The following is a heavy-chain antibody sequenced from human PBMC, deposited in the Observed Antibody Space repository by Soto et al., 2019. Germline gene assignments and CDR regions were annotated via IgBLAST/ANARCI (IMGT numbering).Heavy chain of an antibody. V-gene: IGHV1-2*04. J-gene: IGHJ4*02. Sequence: VKISCKASGSTFTVYYMRWVRQAPGQGLEWMGWINPNSGGTNYAQKFQGWVTMTRDTSISTAYMELSRLRSDDTAVYYCARAHCGGDCYSGVDYWGQ. CDR3: ARAHCGGDCYSGVDY. D-gene: IGHD2-21*02. CDR1: GSTFTVYY. CDR2: INPNSGGT.